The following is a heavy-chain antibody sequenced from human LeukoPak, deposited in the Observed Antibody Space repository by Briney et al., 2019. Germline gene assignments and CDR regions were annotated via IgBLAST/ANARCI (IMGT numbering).Heavy chain of an antibody. Sequence: GGSLRLSCAASGFTFSSYGMHWVRQAPGKGLEWVAVISYDGSNKYYADSVKGRFTISRDNSKNTLYLQMNSLRAEDTAVYYCARPRGYCSGGRCYATYFDYWGQGTLVTVSS. D-gene: IGHD2-15*01. J-gene: IGHJ4*02. CDR3: ARPRGYCSGGRCYATYFDY. CDR2: ISYDGSNK. CDR1: GFTFSSYG. V-gene: IGHV3-30*03.